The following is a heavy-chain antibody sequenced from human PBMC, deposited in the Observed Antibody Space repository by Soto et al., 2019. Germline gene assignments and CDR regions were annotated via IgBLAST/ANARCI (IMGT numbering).Heavy chain of an antibody. CDR3: ARDRISILTGSSAFDI. J-gene: IGHJ3*02. V-gene: IGHV3-21*01. Sequence: KPGGSLRLSCAGSGFTFSSYVINWGRQAPGKGLEWVSSISSSSSYIYYADSVKGRFTISRDNANNSLYLQMNSLRAEDTAVYYCARDRISILTGSSAFDIWGQGTMVTVSS. CDR2: ISSSSSYI. CDR1: GFTFSSYV. D-gene: IGHD3-9*01.